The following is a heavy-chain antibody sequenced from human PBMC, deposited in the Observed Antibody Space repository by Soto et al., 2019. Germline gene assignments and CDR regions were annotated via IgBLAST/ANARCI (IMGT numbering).Heavy chain of an antibody. V-gene: IGHV2-70*12. CDR2: IDWDDDK. J-gene: IGHJ4*02. Sequence: VAGPTLVNPTQTLTLTCTFSGFGLNSTAMSVSWIRQPPGKALEWLALIDWDDDKYYSTSLKTRLTVSKDASKNQVVLKMTNVDPVDTATYYCARIPFRSDWHDYYFDSWGRGTLVTVSS. D-gene: IGHD1-1*01. CDR3: ARIPFRSDWHDYYFDS. CDR1: GFGLNSTAMS.